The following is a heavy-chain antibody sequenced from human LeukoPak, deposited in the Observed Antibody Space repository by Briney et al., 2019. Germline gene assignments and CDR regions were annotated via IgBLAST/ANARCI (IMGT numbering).Heavy chain of an antibody. Sequence: ETLSLTCTVSGYSISSGYYWGWVRQAPGKGLEWVANIKQDGSEKYYVDSVKGRFTISRDNAKNSLYLQMNSLRAEDTAVYYCARAGTYYDFWSGYYNYYYYMDVWGKGTTVTVSS. J-gene: IGHJ6*03. V-gene: IGHV3-7*01. D-gene: IGHD3-3*01. CDR2: IKQDGSEK. CDR3: ARAGTYYDFWSGYYNYYYYMDV. CDR1: GYSISSGYY.